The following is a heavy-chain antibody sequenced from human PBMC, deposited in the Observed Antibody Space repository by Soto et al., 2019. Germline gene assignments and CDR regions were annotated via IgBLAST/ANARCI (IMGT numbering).Heavy chain of an antibody. D-gene: IGHD4-17*01. V-gene: IGHV3-30*18. CDR1: GFTFDNYG. CDR3: AKALNYGDYPFDH. CDR2: VSYDGTNK. J-gene: IGHJ4*02. Sequence: QVQLVESGGGVVQPGRSLRLSCAASGFTFDNYGMDWVRQAPGKGLEWVAIVSYDGTNKYYADSVKGRFTISRDNSKNTLYLQMNSLRPEDTAVYYCAKALNYGDYPFDHWGQGTLVSVSS.